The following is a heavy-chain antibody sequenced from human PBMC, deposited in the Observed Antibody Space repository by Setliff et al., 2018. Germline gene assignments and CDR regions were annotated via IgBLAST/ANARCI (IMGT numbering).Heavy chain of an antibody. CDR3: ATLPLITMVRGVIPEGGPHMDV. Sequence: ASVKVSCQAFGYTFSRNYITWVRQAPGRGLEWMGWISGYNGHTEYAQKFRHKFTMTTDTSTSTAYMELSSLRSEDTAVYYCATLPLITMVRGVIPEGGPHMDVWGQGTTVTVSS. D-gene: IGHD3-10*01. J-gene: IGHJ6*02. V-gene: IGHV1-18*01. CDR1: GYTFSRNY. CDR2: ISGYNGHT.